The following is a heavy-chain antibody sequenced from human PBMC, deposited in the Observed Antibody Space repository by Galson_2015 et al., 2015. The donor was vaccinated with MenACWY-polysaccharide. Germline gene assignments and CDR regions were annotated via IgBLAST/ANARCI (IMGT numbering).Heavy chain of an antibody. CDR3: AKDKVGGSYWVNTKLDH. Sequence: SLRLSCAASGFTFSSYAMNWVRQAPGKGLEWVSAISNSGGSTYYADSVKGRSTISRDNSKNTLFLQMNSLRAEDTAVYYCAKDKVGGSYWVNTKLDHWGQGSLFTVSS. CDR2: ISNSGGST. D-gene: IGHD1-26*01. V-gene: IGHV3-23*01. CDR1: GFTFSSYA. J-gene: IGHJ4*02.